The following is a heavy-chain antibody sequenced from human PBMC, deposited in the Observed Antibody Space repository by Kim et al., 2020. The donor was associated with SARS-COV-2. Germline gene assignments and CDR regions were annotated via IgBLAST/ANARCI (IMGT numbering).Heavy chain of an antibody. CDR3: ATGYYYGSGSYIDY. Sequence: AQKFQGRVTMTEDTSTDTAYMELSSLRSEDTAVYYCATGYYYGSGSYIDYWGQGTLVTVSS. V-gene: IGHV1-24*01. J-gene: IGHJ4*02. D-gene: IGHD3-10*01.